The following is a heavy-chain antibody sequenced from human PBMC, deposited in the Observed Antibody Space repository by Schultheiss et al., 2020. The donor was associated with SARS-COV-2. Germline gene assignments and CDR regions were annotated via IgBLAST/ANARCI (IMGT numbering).Heavy chain of an antibody. CDR2: IYYSGST. V-gene: IGHV4-61*05. CDR1: GGSISSSSYH. CDR3: ARDEAAARFRSGPINWFDP. D-gene: IGHD6-13*01. J-gene: IGHJ5*02. Sequence: SETLSLTCTVSGGSISSSSYHWGWIRQPPGKGLEWIGYIYYSGSTNYNPSLKSRVTISVDTSKNQFSLKLSSVTAADTAVYYCARDEAAARFRSGPINWFDPWGQGTLVTVSS.